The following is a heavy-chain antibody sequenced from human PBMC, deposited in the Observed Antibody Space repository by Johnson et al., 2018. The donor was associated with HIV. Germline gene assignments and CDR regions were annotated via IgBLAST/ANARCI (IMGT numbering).Heavy chain of an antibody. CDR2: VTSKTDGGTT. CDR1: GFTFNNAW. J-gene: IGHJ3*02. D-gene: IGHD6-19*01. CDR3: TTDSGWVPLEAFDI. V-gene: IGHV3-15*01. Sequence: VQLVESGGGLVQPGGSLRLSCAASGFTFNNAWMSWVRQAPGKGLEWVGRVTSKTDGGTTDYTAPVKGRFTISRDDSKNTLYLQMNSLKTEDTAVYYCTTDSGWVPLEAFDIWGQGTMVTVSS.